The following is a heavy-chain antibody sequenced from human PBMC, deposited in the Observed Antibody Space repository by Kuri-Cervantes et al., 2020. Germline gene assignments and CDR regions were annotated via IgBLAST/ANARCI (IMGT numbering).Heavy chain of an antibody. CDR1: GFTFSSYS. V-gene: IGHV3-21*01. CDR2: ISSSGSNI. CDR3: AKGIYGSVSY. J-gene: IGHJ4*02. D-gene: IGHD3-10*01. Sequence: GESLKISCAASGFTFSSYSMNWVRQAPGKGLEWVSSISSSGSNIYYADSVKGRFTISRDNSKNSLYLQMNSLRTEDTAVYYCAKGIYGSVSYWGQGTLVTVSS.